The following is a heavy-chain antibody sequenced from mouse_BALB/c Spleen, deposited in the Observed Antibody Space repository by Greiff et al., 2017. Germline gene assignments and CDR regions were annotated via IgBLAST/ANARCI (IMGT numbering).Heavy chain of an antibody. D-gene: IGHD2-4*01. CDR3: ARRPDYLYAMDY. V-gene: IGHV5-12-2*01. CDR1: GFTFSSYT. J-gene: IGHJ4*01. Sequence: EVQRVESGGGLVQPGGSLKLSCAASGFTFSSYTMSWVRQTPEKRLEWVAYISNGGGSTYYPDTVKGRFTISRDNAKNTLYLQMSSLKSEDTAMYYCARRPDYLYAMDYWGQGTSVTVSS. CDR2: ISNGGGST.